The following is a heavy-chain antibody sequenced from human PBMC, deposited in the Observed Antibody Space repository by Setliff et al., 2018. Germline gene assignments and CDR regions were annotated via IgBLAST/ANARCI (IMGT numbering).Heavy chain of an antibody. J-gene: IGHJ4*02. D-gene: IGHD3-3*01. CDR1: GFTFSSHG. V-gene: IGHV3-48*01. Sequence: GGSLRLSCVASGFTFSSHGMTWVRLAPGKGLEWISYISTSSSTIYYADSVKGRFTISRDNANHTLYLQMNSLTAADTAMYYCAREPGNTFWSASSGPIIFDDWGQGIMVTVSS. CDR3: AREPGNTFWSASSGPIIFDD. CDR2: ISTSSSTI.